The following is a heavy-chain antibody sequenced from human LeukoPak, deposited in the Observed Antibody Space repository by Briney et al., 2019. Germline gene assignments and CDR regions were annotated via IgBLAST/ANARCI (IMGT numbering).Heavy chain of an antibody. CDR3: AREGAAGYSLNWFDP. CDR2: INHSGST. CDR1: GFTFSSYA. J-gene: IGHJ5*02. Sequence: PGGSLRLSCAASGFTFSSYAMSWVRQPPGKGLEWIGEINHSGSTNYNPSLKSRVTISVDTSKNQFSLKLSSVTAADTAVYYCAREGAAGYSLNWFDPWGQGTLVTVSS. D-gene: IGHD5-12*01. V-gene: IGHV4-34*01.